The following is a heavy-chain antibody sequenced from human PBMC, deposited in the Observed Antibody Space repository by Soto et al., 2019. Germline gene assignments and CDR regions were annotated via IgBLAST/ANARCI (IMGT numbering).Heavy chain of an antibody. J-gene: IGHJ4*02. D-gene: IGHD1-1*01. CDR2: MNPNSGNT. CDR1: GYTFTSYD. V-gene: IGHV1-8*01. CDR3: AREVRSRRLDY. Sequence: ASVKVSCKASGYTFTSYDINCVRQATGQGLEWMGWMNPNSGNTGYAQTSQGRVTMTRNTSISTAYMELSSVRSEDTAVYYCAREVRSRRLDYWGQGTLVTVSS.